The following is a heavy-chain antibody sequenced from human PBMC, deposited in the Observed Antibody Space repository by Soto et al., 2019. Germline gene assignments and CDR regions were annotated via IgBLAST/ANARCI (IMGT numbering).Heavy chain of an antibody. V-gene: IGHV3-33*01. J-gene: IGHJ4*02. D-gene: IGHD5-18*01. CDR3: ARQPYTYATVYHFHY. Sequence: GGSLRLSCTASGFTFSTYAMHCVRHAPRKGLEWVALIWSYGSNKSYADSVKGRFTISRDNSKNTLYLQMDSLRAEDTAIYYCARQPYTYATVYHFHYWGQGTLVTVSS. CDR1: GFTFSTYA. CDR2: IWSYGSNK.